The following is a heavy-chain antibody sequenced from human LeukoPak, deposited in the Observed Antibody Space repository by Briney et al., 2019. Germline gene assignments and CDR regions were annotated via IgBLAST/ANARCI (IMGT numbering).Heavy chain of an antibody. Sequence: ASVKVSCKASGFTFTAYGINWMRQAPGQGLEWMGWISAYNGDTKYAQKVQSRVSMTTDTSTNTAYMEVRSLRADDTAVYYCARLGRYHLFSYMDVWGKGTTVTVSS. CDR2: ISAYNGDT. V-gene: IGHV1-18*01. J-gene: IGHJ6*03. CDR1: GFTFTAYG. D-gene: IGHD1-26*01. CDR3: ARLGRYHLFSYMDV.